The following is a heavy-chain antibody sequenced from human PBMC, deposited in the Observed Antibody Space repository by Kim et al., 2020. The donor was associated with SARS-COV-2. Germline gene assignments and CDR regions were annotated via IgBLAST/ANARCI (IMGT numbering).Heavy chain of an antibody. D-gene: IGHD2-21*02. Sequence: GGSLRLSCAASGFTFSSYEMNWVRQAPVKGLEWVSYISSSGSTIYYADSVKGRFTISRDNAKNSLYLQMNSLRAEDTAVYYCARDRAERGGDVYYYYYGMDVWGQGTTVTVSS. CDR2: ISSSGSTI. J-gene: IGHJ6*02. CDR3: ARDRAERGGDVYYYYYGMDV. CDR1: GFTFSSYE. V-gene: IGHV3-48*03.